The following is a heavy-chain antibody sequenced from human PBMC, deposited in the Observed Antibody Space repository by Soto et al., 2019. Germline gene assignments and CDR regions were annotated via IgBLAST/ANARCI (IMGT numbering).Heavy chain of an antibody. Sequence: GGSLRLSCAASGFTFSSYSMNWVRQAPGKGLEWVSSISSSSSYIYYADSVKGRFTISRDNAKNSLYLQMNSLRAEDTAVYYCARGPGIAVAGTVYFDYWGQGTLVTVSS. D-gene: IGHD6-19*01. V-gene: IGHV3-21*01. J-gene: IGHJ4*02. CDR3: ARGPGIAVAGTVYFDY. CDR1: GFTFSSYS. CDR2: ISSSSSYI.